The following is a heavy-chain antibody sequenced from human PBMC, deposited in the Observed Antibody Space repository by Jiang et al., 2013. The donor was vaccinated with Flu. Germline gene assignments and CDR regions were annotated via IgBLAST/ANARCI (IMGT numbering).Heavy chain of an antibody. CDR3: ARVKYTSSQNFFFGMDV. J-gene: IGHJ6*02. Sequence: GPGLVKPSETLSLTCTVSGGSISSYYWSWIRQPPGEGLEWIGYIYYRGNTNYNPSLKSRVTISVDASKNQFSLKLTSVTAADTAVYYCARVKYTSSQNFFFGMDVWGQGTTVTVSS. CDR2: IYYRGNT. V-gene: IGHV4-59*01. D-gene: IGHD6-6*01. CDR1: GGSISSYY.